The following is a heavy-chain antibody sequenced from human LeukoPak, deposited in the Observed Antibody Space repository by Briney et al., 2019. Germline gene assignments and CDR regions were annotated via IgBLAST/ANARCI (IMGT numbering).Heavy chain of an antibody. CDR1: GFTFSSYG. CDR3: AKDLLLWFGESNATDY. J-gene: IGHJ4*02. D-gene: IGHD3-10*01. CDR2: ITGSGGST. Sequence: PGGSLRLSCAASGFTFSSYGMSWVCQAPGKGLEWVSAITGSGGSTYYADSVKGRFTISRDTSKNTLYLQMNSLRAEDTAVYYCAKDLLLWFGESNATDYWGQGTLVTVSS. V-gene: IGHV3-23*01.